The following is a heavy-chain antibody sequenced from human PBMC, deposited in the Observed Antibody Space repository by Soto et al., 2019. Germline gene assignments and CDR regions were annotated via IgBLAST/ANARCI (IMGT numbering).Heavy chain of an antibody. D-gene: IGHD5-18*01. CDR2: INAGNGNT. J-gene: IGHJ5*02. V-gene: IGHV1-3*01. Sequence: GASVKVSCKASGYTFTSYAMHWVRQAPGQRLEWMGWINAGNGNTKYSQKFQGRVTITRDTSASTAYMELSSLRSEDTAVYYCARDFSDTAMVSRINWFDPWGQGTLVTVSS. CDR3: ARDFSDTAMVSRINWFDP. CDR1: GYTFTSYA.